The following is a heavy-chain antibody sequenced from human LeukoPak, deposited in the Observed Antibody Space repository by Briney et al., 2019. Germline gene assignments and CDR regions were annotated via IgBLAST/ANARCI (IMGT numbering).Heavy chain of an antibody. Sequence: ASVNLSCKASGHTFTGYYMHWVRQAPGQGLEWMGWINPNSGDTNYAQKFQGRVTMTSDTSISTAYMELSRLTSDDTAVYYCARGAYSYWGSRVAYWGQGTLVIVS. CDR2: INPNSGDT. V-gene: IGHV1-2*02. J-gene: IGHJ4*02. CDR1: GHTFTGYY. D-gene: IGHD7-27*01. CDR3: ARGAYSYWGSRVAY.